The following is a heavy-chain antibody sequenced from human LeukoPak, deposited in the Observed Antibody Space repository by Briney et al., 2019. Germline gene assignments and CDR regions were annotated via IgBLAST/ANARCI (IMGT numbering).Heavy chain of an antibody. Sequence: GGSLRLSCAASGFTFSSYWMHWVRQVPGKGLVWVSRINTDGSSTTYADSVKGRFTISRDNTENTLYLQMSSLRAEDTAVYYCAREWKKTGAFDHWGQGTLVTVSS. CDR3: AREWKKTGAFDH. CDR1: GFTFSSYW. J-gene: IGHJ4*02. D-gene: IGHD1-1*01. CDR2: INTDGSST. V-gene: IGHV3-74*01.